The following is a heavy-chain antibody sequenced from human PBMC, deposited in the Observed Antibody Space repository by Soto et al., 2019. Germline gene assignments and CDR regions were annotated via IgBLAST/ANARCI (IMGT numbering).Heavy chain of an antibody. D-gene: IGHD6-19*01. CDR3: ASSSGWDGVGFDY. Sequence: VASVKVSCKASGYTFTSYDINWVRQATGQGLEWMGWMNPNSGNTGYAQKFQGRVTMTRNTSISTAYMELSSLRSEDTAVYYCASSSGWDGVGFDYWGQGNLVTFSS. CDR2: MNPNSGNT. J-gene: IGHJ4*02. CDR1: GYTFTSYD. V-gene: IGHV1-8*01.